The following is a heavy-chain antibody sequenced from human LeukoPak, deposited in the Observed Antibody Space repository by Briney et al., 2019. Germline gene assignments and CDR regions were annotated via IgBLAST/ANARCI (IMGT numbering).Heavy chain of an antibody. J-gene: IGHJ4*02. D-gene: IGHD1-14*01. Sequence: QLGGSLRLSCAASGFTVITNDMTWVRQAPGKGLEWVSVLYSDGNTKYADSVQGRFTISRDNSKNTLYLEMNSLSPDDTAVYYCARGVEPLAANTLAYWGQGTLVTVSS. CDR1: GFTVITND. CDR3: ARGVEPLAANTLAY. V-gene: IGHV3-53*01. CDR2: LYSDGNT.